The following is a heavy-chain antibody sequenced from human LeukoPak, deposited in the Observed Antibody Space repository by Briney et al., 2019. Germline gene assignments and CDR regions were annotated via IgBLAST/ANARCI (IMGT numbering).Heavy chain of an antibody. Sequence: SETLSLTCTVSGGSISSYYWSWIRQPPGKGLEWIGYIYYSGSTNYNPSLKSRVTISVDTSKNQFSLKLSSVTAADTAVYYCARDHEGRGSYLDYWGQGTLVTVSS. CDR2: IYYSGST. CDR3: ARDHEGRGSYLDY. V-gene: IGHV4-59*01. J-gene: IGHJ4*02. CDR1: GGSISSYY. D-gene: IGHD1-26*01.